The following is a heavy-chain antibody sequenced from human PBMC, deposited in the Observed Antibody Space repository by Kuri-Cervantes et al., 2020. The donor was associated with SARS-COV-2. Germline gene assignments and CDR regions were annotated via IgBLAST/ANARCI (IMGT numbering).Heavy chain of an antibody. Sequence: SETLSLTCTVSGASFSTGRHYWGWIRQPPGKGLEWIGTIYYNASNYNPSPKSRVTMSVGTSKNQFSLRLRSMTDADTAVYYCARQNDFWSGHSFDPWGPGILVTVSS. CDR2: IYYNAS. D-gene: IGHD3-3*01. CDR1: GASFSTGRHY. CDR3: ARQNDFWSGHSFDP. V-gene: IGHV4-39*01. J-gene: IGHJ5*02.